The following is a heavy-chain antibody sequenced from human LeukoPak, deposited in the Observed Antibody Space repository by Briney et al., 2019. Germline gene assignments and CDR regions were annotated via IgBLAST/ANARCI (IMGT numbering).Heavy chain of an antibody. CDR3: ASVLWQWLVRVDYFDY. J-gene: IGHJ4*02. CDR2: INSAGSST. Sequence: GGSLRLSCAASGFAFSSYWMHWVRQAPGKGLVWVSRINSAGSSTSYADSVKGRFTISRDNAKNTLNLQMNSLRAEDTAVYYCASVLWQWLVRVDYFDYWGQGTLVTVSS. V-gene: IGHV3-74*01. D-gene: IGHD6-19*01. CDR1: GFAFSSYW.